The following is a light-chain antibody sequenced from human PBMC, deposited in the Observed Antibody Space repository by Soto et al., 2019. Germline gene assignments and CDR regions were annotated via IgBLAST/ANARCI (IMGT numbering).Light chain of an antibody. Sequence: QSALTQPPSASGSPGQSVTISCTGTSSDVGGYNYVSWYQQHPGKAPKLMIYEVSKRPSGVPDRFSVSKSGNTASLTVSGLQAEDEADYYCSSYAGRNINYVFGTGTKVTVL. CDR3: SSYAGRNINYV. V-gene: IGLV2-8*01. J-gene: IGLJ1*01. CDR1: SSDVGGYNY. CDR2: EVS.